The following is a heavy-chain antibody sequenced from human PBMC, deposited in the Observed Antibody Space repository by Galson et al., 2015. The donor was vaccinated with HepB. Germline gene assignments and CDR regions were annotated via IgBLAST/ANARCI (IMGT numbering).Heavy chain of an antibody. J-gene: IGHJ4*02. CDR1: GFTFINYG. V-gene: IGHV3-23*01. D-gene: IGHD1-14*01. Sequence: SLRLSCAASGFTFINYGMTWVRQAPGKGLEWVSAISGSSGNTNYADSVKGRFTISRDNPKNTLFLQMNGLRGEDTAIYYCAKHAGDTFNFGYFDYWGQGTLVTVSS. CDR2: ISGSSGNT. CDR3: AKHAGDTFNFGYFDY.